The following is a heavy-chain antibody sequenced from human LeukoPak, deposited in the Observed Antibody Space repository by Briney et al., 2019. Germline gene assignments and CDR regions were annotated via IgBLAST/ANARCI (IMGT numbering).Heavy chain of an antibody. J-gene: IGHJ4*02. CDR3: ARDPNNWNDLFDY. D-gene: IGHD1-20*01. V-gene: IGHV1-2*02. Sequence: ASVKVSCKASGYTFTGYYMHWVRQAPGQGLEWMGWINPNGGGTNYAQKFQGRVTMTRDTSISTAYMELSRLRSDDTAVYYCARDPNNWNDLFDYWGQGTLVTVSS. CDR2: INPNGGGT. CDR1: GYTFTGYY.